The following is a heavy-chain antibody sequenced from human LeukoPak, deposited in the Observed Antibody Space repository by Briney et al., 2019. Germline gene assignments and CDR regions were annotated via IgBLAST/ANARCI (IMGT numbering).Heavy chain of an antibody. V-gene: IGHV4-59*11. CDR1: GGSISSHY. J-gene: IGHJ4*02. D-gene: IGHD1-26*01. CDR2: IYYSGST. Sequence: SETLSLTCTVSGGSISSHYWSWIRQPPGKGLEWMGDIYYSGSTNYNPPPMSRGTISVDTPKNQVSLKLSSVTASDTGVDYLARSCGKVRATSFYLWVRGTVVTVS. CDR3: ARSCGKVRATSFYL.